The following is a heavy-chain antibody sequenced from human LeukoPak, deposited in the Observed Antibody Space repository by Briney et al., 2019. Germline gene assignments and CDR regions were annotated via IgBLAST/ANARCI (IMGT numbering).Heavy chain of an antibody. CDR2: IYTSGSS. CDR3: ARDRGYDSYFDY. D-gene: IGHD5-12*01. CDR1: GGSISNYY. Sequence: SETLSLTCTVSGGSISNYYWSWIRQPAGKGLEWIGRIYTSGSSNYNPSLKSRVTMPVDTSKNQCSLKLSSVTAADTAVYYCARDRGYDSYFDYCGQGTLVTVSS. J-gene: IGHJ4*02. V-gene: IGHV4-4*07.